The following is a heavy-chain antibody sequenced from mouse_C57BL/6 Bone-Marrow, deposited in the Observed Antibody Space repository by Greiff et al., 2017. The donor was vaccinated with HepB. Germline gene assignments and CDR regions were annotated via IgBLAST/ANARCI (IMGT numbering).Heavy chain of an antibody. V-gene: IGHV1-9*01. D-gene: IGHD1-1*01. Sequence: QVQLQQSGAELMKPGASVKLSCKATGYTFTGYWIEWVKQRPGHGLEWIGEILPGSGSTNYNEKFKGKATFTADTSSNTAYMQLSRLTTEDSAIYYCAREEDYYGSSSYAMDYWGQGTSVTVSS. CDR2: ILPGSGST. J-gene: IGHJ4*01. CDR1: GYTFTGYW. CDR3: AREEDYYGSSSYAMDY.